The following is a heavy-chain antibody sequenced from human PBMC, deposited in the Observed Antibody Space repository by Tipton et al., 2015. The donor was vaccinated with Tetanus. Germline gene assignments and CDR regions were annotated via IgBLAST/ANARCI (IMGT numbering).Heavy chain of an antibody. CDR2: SWYDGTDK. D-gene: IGHD2-15*01. CDR1: GFIFGDYA. Sequence: SLRLSCTGSGFIFGDYAINWVRQAPGKGLEWVAVSWYDGTDKYYADSVKGRFTISRDNSKNTLYLQMNSLRAEDTAVYYCAREADCSGGSCFSGDFDNWGQGTQVTVSS. V-gene: IGHV3-33*01. CDR3: AREADCSGGSCFSGDFDN. J-gene: IGHJ4*02.